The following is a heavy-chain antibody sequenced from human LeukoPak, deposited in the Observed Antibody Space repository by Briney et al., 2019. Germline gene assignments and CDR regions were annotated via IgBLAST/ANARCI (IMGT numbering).Heavy chain of an antibody. Sequence: ASVKVSCKASGYTFTGYCMHWVRQAPGQGREWRGWINPNSGGTNYAQKFQGRVTMTRDTSISTAYMELSRLRSDDTAVYDCARVVGATNGYFDLWGRGTLVTVSS. D-gene: IGHD1-26*01. CDR1: GYTFTGYC. CDR2: INPNSGGT. J-gene: IGHJ2*01. V-gene: IGHV1-2*02. CDR3: ARVVGATNGYFDL.